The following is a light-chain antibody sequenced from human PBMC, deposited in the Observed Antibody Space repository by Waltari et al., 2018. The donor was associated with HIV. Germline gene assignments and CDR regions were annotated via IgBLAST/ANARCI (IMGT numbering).Light chain of an antibody. CDR1: SPHIAAPYA. V-gene: IGLV1-40*01. Sequence: QSVLTQPPSVSAAPGPRVTISCPWSSPHIAAPYAVHWYQQLPATVPKPLIYDNNSRPTGVPDRFSGSKSGTSASLAITGLQTEDEADYYCQSYDRVSGSWVFGGGTKLTVL. CDR2: DNN. J-gene: IGLJ3*02. CDR3: QSYDRVSGSWV.